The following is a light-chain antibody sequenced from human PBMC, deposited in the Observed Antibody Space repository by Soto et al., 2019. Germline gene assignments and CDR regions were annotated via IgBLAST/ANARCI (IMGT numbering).Light chain of an antibody. J-gene: IGLJ3*02. CDR1: SSDVGVYNY. CDR3: SSYTSSTSWV. CDR2: EVT. Sequence: QSVLTQPASVSGSPGQSITISCTGTSSDVGVYNYVSWYQQHPGKAPKLIIYEVTNRPSGVSDRFSGSKSGNTASLTISGLQAEDEADYYCSSYTSSTSWVFGGGTK. V-gene: IGLV2-14*01.